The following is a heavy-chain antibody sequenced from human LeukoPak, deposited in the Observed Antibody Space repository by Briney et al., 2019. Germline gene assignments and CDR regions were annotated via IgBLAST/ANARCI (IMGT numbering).Heavy chain of an antibody. CDR1: GGSINSYY. J-gene: IGHJ4*02. CDR3: ARGGSRSYTSCTLDY. D-gene: IGHD2-2*01. CDR2: IYNSGST. Sequence: SETLSLTCTVSGGSINSYYWNWIRQPPGKGLEWIGSIYNSGSTNYNPSLKSRVTMSIDTSKNRFSLKLSSVTAADTAVYYCARGGSRSYTSCTLDYWGQGSLVTVSS. V-gene: IGHV4-59*01.